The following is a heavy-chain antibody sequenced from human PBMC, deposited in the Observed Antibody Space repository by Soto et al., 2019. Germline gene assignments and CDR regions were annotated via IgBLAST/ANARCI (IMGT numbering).Heavy chain of an antibody. V-gene: IGHV4-30-4*02. CDR2: IYDSGAT. CDR3: ASARLHYRTIDF. D-gene: IGHD4-4*01. Sequence: SETLSLTCTVSGGSISSGDYCWTWISQPPGKGLEWIGYIYDSGATYDNPSLRNRLTISVDTSRNQFSLKLSFVTAADTAVYYCASARLHYRTIDFWGQGTLVTVSS. J-gene: IGHJ4*02. CDR1: GGSISSGDYC.